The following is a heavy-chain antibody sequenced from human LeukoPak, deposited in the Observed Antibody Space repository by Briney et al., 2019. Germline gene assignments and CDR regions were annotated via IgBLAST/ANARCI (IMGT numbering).Heavy chain of an antibody. D-gene: IGHD5-12*01. CDR2: ISGSGGST. J-gene: IGHJ4*02. V-gene: IGHV3-23*01. CDR1: GFTFSSYV. Sequence: GGSLRLSCAASGFTFSSYVMSWVRQAPGKGLEWVSAISGSGGSTYYADSVKGRFTISRDNSKNTLYLQMNSLRAEDTAVYYCAKSYNGYESKPDYWGQGTLVTVSS. CDR3: AKSYNGYESKPDY.